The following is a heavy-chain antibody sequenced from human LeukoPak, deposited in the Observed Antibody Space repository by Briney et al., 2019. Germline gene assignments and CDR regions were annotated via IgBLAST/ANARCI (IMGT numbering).Heavy chain of an antibody. CDR1: GYTFTSFY. Sequence: ASVKVSCKASGYTFTSFYMHWVRQAPGQGLEWMGIINPSGGSTSYAQKFQGRVTMTRDTSTSTVYMELSSLRSEDTAVYYCARELIAAAGLGYWGQGTLVTVSS. V-gene: IGHV1-46*01. CDR2: INPSGGST. D-gene: IGHD6-13*01. CDR3: ARELIAAAGLGY. J-gene: IGHJ4*02.